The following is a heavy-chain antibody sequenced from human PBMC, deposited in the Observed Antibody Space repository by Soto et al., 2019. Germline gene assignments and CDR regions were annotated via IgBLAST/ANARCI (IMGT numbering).Heavy chain of an antibody. D-gene: IGHD4-17*01. Sequence: PGGSLRLSCAASEFTFANAWISWVRQAPGKGLEWVGRIKSKADGGTTDYAAPVKGRFTISRDGSQNTLYLQMNSLKTEDTAVYYCTSLYYGHWGQGTLVTVS. CDR1: EFTFANAW. CDR3: TSLYYGH. J-gene: IGHJ4*02. CDR2: IKSKADGGTT. V-gene: IGHV3-15*01.